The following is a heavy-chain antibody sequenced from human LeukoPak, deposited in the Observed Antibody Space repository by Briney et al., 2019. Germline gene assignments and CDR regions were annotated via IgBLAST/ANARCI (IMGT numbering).Heavy chain of an antibody. CDR3: ARQAERTLVPQDDY. Sequence: SETLSLTCTVSGGSISSSCYYWGWIRQPPGKGPEWIGSIHYSGSTYYNPSLTSRVTISVDTSKNQFFLKLTSVTATDTAAFYCARQAERTLVPQDDYWGQGTLVTVSS. D-gene: IGHD6-13*01. CDR1: GGSISSSCYY. V-gene: IGHV4-39*01. CDR2: IHYSGST. J-gene: IGHJ4*02.